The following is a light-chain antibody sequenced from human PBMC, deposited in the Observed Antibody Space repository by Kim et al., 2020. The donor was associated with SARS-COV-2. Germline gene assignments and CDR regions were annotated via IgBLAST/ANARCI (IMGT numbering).Light chain of an antibody. CDR1: QSVGSSY. V-gene: IGKV3-20*01. CDR3: GQYGSSPRT. J-gene: IGKJ1*01. Sequence: SPGERATPSCRASQSVGSSYIAWYQQKPGRAPSLLIYGASSRAAGSPDRSSGSGSGTDFTLTISRLEPENFVVYYCGQYGSSPRTFGEGTKVDIK. CDR2: GAS.